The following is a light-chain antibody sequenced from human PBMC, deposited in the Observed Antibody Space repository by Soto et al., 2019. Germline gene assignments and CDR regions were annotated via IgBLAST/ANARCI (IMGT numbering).Light chain of an antibody. Sequence: IQLTQSPSSLSASVGDRVTITCRASQGISSYLAWYQQKPGKAPKLLIYAASTLQSGVPSRFSGGGSGTDFTLTISSLPPEDFATYYCQQLNSYPRTFGPGTKVDIK. V-gene: IGKV1-9*01. CDR1: QGISSY. J-gene: IGKJ3*01. CDR3: QQLNSYPRT. CDR2: AAS.